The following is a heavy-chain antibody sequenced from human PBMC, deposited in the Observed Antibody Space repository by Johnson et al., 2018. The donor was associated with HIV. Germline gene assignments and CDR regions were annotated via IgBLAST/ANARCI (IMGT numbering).Heavy chain of an antibody. J-gene: IGHJ3*02. CDR1: GFNFSTHA. CDR2: IWYDGSNK. D-gene: IGHD1/OR15-1a*01. CDR3: TTDPVKNSAFDI. V-gene: IGHV3-33*08. Sequence: QVQLVESGGGVVRPGGSLRLSCAASGFNFSTHAMSWVRQAPGKGLEWVAVIWYDGSNKYYADSVKGRCTISRDNSKNTLYLQMNSLKTEDTAVYYCTTDPVKNSAFDIWGQGTMVTVSS.